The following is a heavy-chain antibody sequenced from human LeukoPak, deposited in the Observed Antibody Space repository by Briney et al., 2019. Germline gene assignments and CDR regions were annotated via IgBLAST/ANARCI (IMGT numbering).Heavy chain of an antibody. CDR3: ARHSYSSGWYYFDN. J-gene: IGHJ4*02. D-gene: IGHD6-19*01. Sequence: TASETLSLTCTVSGGSISSYYWSWIRQPPGKGLEWIGYIYYSGSTNYNPSLKSRVTISVDTSKNQFSLKLSSVTAADTAVYYCARHSYSSGWYYFDNWGQGTLVTVSS. V-gene: IGHV4-59*08. CDR2: IYYSGST. CDR1: GGSISSYY.